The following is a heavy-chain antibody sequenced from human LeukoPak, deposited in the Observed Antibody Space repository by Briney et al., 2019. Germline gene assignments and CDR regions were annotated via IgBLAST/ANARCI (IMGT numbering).Heavy chain of an antibody. D-gene: IGHD4-17*01. CDR2: IYYSGST. CDR3: ARHDYGDYVGGNNWFDP. J-gene: IGHJ5*02. V-gene: IGHV4-39*01. CDR1: GGSISGSSYY. Sequence: PSETLSLTCTVSGGSISGSSYYWGWIRQPPGKGLEWIGSIYYSGSTYYNPSLKSRVTISVDTSKNQFSLKLSSVTAADTAVYYCARHDYGDYVGGNNWFDPWGQGTLVTVSS.